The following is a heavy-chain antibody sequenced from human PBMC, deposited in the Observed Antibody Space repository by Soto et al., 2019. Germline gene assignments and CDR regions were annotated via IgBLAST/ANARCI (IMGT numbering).Heavy chain of an antibody. CDR3: AAGAGEKYYYYYGMDV. CDR1: GFTFTSSA. D-gene: IGHD6-19*01. Sequence: WASVKVSCKASGFTFTSSAVQWVRQARGQRLEWIGWIVVGSGNTNYAQKFQERVTITRDMSTSTAYMELSSLRSEDTAVYYCAAGAGEKYYYYYGMDVWGQGTTVTVSS. CDR2: IVVGSGNT. J-gene: IGHJ6*02. V-gene: IGHV1-58*01.